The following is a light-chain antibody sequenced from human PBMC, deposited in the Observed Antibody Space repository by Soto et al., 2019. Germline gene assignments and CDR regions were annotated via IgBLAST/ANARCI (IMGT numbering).Light chain of an antibody. CDR3: QQYGSFPRT. CDR2: SAS. J-gene: IGKJ2*01. CDR1: QSVTSSY. V-gene: IGKV3-20*01. Sequence: EIVLTQSPGTLSLSPGERATLSCRASQSVTSSYLAWYQQKPGQAPRLLIYSASSRASGVPDRFSGSGSGTDFIRTISRLEPEDFAVYYCQQYGSFPRTFGQGTKLEIK.